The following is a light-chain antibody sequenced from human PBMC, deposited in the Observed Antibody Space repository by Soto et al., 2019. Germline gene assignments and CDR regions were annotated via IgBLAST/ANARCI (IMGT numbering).Light chain of an antibody. CDR1: QSLNTR. V-gene: IGKV1-5*01. Sequence: DIQLTQSPSTLSASFGDRVTLTCRASQSLNTRLAWYQQRPGKAPKLLIYDASTLESGVPSRFSGGGSGTEFTLTISSLQPEDFATYYCLQHNSYPLTFGGGTKVDI. CDR2: DAS. CDR3: LQHNSYPLT. J-gene: IGKJ4*01.